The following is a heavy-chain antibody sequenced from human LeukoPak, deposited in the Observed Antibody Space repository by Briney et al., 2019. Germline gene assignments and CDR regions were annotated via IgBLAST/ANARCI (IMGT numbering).Heavy chain of an antibody. CDR1: GFAFNVYV. CDR2: SDGSRGIT. D-gene: IGHD5-12*01. J-gene: IGHJ4*02. CDR3: VAETKDRYSAFDI. Sequence: GGSLRLSCAASGFAFNVYVMHWVRQAAGKGLEWVSLSDGSRGITYYADSVKGRFTISRDNSKNTLFLQMSSLGAEDTAIYYCVAETKDRYSAFDIWGQGTLVTVSS. V-gene: IGHV3-23*01.